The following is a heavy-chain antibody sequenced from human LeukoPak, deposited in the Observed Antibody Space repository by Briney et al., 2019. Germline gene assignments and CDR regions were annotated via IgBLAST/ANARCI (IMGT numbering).Heavy chain of an antibody. J-gene: IGHJ5*02. CDR2: IYHSGAT. D-gene: IGHD2-15*01. Sequence: SETLSLTCTVSGYSITGGYYWGWIRQPPGKGLEWIGSIYHSGATYYNPSLKSRVSTSVGPSKNQFSLKLDSVTASDTAVYYCARDGRYCSGGRCSNRFDPWGQGTLVTVSS. CDR3: ARDGRYCSGGRCSNRFDP. V-gene: IGHV4-38-2*02. CDR1: GYSITGGYY.